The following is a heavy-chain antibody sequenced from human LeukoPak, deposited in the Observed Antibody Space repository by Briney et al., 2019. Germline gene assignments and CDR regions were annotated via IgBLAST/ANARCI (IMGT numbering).Heavy chain of an antibody. J-gene: IGHJ6*02. CDR1: GYTFTGYY. V-gene: IGHV1-2*02. CDR3: ARDRAAKARVGGMDV. D-gene: IGHD6-13*01. Sequence: ASVKVSCKASGYTFTGYYMHWVRQAPGQGLEWMGWINPNSGGTNYAQKFQGRVTMTRDTSISTAYMELSRLRSDDTAVYYCARDRAAKARVGGMDVWGQGTTVIVSS. CDR2: INPNSGGT.